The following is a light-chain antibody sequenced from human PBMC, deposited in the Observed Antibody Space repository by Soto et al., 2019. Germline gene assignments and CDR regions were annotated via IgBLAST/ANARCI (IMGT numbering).Light chain of an antibody. CDR1: QGIYNY. CDR2: YAS. J-gene: IGKJ5*01. Sequence: DIQMTQSPSSLSASVGDRVTITCRASQGIYNYLAWYQQKPGKAPKLLIYYASTFEAGVPSRFSGSGSETAVTLTISSLQPEDVATYYCHKYNSALLTFGQGTRLEIK. CDR3: HKYNSALLT. V-gene: IGKV1-27*01.